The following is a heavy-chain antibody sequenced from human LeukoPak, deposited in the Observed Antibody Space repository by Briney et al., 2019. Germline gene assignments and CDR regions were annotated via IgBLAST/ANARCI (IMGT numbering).Heavy chain of an antibody. J-gene: IGHJ6*02. CDR2: VSYDGSIK. V-gene: IGHV3-30*18. Sequence: GGSLRLPCADSGVTFSSYGMHWVRQAPGKGLEWVAMVSYDGSIKFYAESVKDRFTVSRDNSKNTLYLQVKSLRGEDTAVYYCAKDRGSGTKWNSMDVWGQGTTITVSS. CDR3: AKDRGSGTKWNSMDV. CDR1: GVTFSSYG. D-gene: IGHD1/OR15-1a*01.